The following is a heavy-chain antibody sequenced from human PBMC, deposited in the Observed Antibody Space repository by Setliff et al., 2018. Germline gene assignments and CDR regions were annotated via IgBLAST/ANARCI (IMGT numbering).Heavy chain of an antibody. D-gene: IGHD3-3*01. Sequence: GASVKVSCKAPGYTLTNYYMHWVRQAPGQGLEWMGIINPSGGLTRYAQKFQGRVTMTRDTSTSTVYMEVSSLRSEDTAVYYCARDRYYNSWSGTSITAPHDALDIWGQGTMVTVSS. J-gene: IGHJ3*02. CDR1: GYTLTNYY. CDR2: INPSGGLT. CDR3: ARDRYYNSWSGTSITAPHDALDI. V-gene: IGHV1-46*03.